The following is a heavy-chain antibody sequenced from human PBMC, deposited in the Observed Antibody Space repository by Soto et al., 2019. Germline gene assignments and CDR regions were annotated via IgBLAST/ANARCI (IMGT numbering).Heavy chain of an antibody. J-gene: IGHJ6*02. CDR2: TYPGDSDT. V-gene: IGHV5-51*01. Sequence: GESLKISCKGSGYTFTNYWIGWVRQMPGKGPEWMGITYPGDSDTKYNPSFQGQVTISADKSITTTYLQWSSLKASDTAIYYCAASIFYYGMDVWGQGTTVPVSS. CDR3: AASIFYYGMDV. CDR1: GYTFTNYW.